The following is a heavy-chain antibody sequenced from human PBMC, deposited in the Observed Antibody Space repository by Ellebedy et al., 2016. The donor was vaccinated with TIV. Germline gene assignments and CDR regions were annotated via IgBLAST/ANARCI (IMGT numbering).Heavy chain of an antibody. D-gene: IGHD6-13*01. V-gene: IGHV3-7*01. CDR2: VNEVGSEE. CDR3: ARSRSSWYF. Sequence: GESLKISCEASVFTFSSFWMSWVRLAPGSGLEWVANVNEVGSEEHYVDSVTGRFTISSDNDKNSLYLHMDSLRAEDTAIYYCARSRSSWYFWGQGTLVTVSS. CDR1: VFTFSSFW. J-gene: IGHJ4*02.